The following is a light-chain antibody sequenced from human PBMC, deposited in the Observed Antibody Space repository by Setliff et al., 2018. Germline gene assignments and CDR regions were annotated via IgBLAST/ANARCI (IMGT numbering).Light chain of an antibody. Sequence: QSALTQPASVSGSPGQSTTISCSGTSNDVGAYDLVSWYQQHPGKVPKLIIFDVSNRPSGVSHRFSGSKSGNTASLTISGLQADDGADYYCCAYTASTTYVFVNGTKVTVL. CDR2: DVS. J-gene: IGLJ1*01. CDR3: CAYTASTTYV. V-gene: IGLV2-14*03. CDR1: SNDVGAYDL.